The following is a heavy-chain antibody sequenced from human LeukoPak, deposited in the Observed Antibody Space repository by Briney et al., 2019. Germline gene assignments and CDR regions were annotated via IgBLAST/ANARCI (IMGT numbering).Heavy chain of an antibody. Sequence: ASVKVSCKASGGTFSSYAISWVRQAPGQGLEWMGWISTYDGNTNYAQKVQGRVTMTTDTSTSTAYMELRSLRSDDTAVYYCARGFGIGDLLDYWGQGSLVTVSS. CDR1: GGTFSSYA. CDR3: ARGFGIGDLLDY. D-gene: IGHD3-10*01. J-gene: IGHJ4*02. V-gene: IGHV1-18*01. CDR2: ISTYDGNT.